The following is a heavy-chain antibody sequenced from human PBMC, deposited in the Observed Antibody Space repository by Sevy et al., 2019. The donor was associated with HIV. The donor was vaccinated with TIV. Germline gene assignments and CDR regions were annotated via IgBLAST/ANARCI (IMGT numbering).Heavy chain of an antibody. CDR1: GFTFSSYG. D-gene: IGHD5-18*01. CDR3: AKADRGYSYGYQYFWFDP. Sequence: GGSLRLSCAASGFTFSSYGMHWVRQAPGKGLEWVAFIRYDGSNKYYAESVKGRFTISRDNSKNTLYLQMNSLRAEDTAVYYCAKADRGYSYGYQYFWFDPWGQGTLVTVSS. J-gene: IGHJ5*02. CDR2: IRYDGSNK. V-gene: IGHV3-30*02.